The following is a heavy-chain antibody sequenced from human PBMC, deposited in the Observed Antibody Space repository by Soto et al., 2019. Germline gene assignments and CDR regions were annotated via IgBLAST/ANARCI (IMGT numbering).Heavy chain of an antibody. J-gene: IGHJ5*02. CDR2: IRNTPYGGTT. V-gene: IGHV3-49*04. CDR1: GFRFSEHA. CDR3: SRGSFGYYGP. D-gene: IGHD2-2*03. Sequence: GGSLRLSCNCSGFRFSEHAMTWVRQAPGKGLEWVGFIRNTPYGGTTDYADSVRGRFTISRDDSASIAYLQMNSLKTEDSGLYYCSRGSFGYYGPWGPGTLVTVSS.